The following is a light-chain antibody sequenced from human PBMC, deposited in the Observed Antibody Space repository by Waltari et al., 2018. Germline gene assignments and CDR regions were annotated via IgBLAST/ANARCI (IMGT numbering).Light chain of an antibody. V-gene: IGLV3-25*03. CDR3: QSADSSDTSPHVI. CDR1: ALAKQY. J-gene: IGLJ2*01. Sequence: SYKLTQPPSVSVSPGQTARITCSGDALAKQYVYWYPQKPGQAPVLVMYKDTERPAGTPERFSGSSSGTTVTLTISGVQAEDEGHYYCQSADSSDTSPHVIFGGGTKLTVL. CDR2: KDT.